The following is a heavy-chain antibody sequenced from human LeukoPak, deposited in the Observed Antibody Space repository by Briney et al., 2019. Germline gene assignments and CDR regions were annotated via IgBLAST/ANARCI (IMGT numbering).Heavy chain of an antibody. D-gene: IGHD6-6*01. CDR2: ISYSGRT. V-gene: IGHV4-39*07. J-gene: IGHJ4*02. CDR3: VRDTSSSAHY. Sequence: SETLSLTCTVSGGSMSSGDYYWAWVRQRPGMGLEWIGSISYSGRTFSKPHLTSRVAISIDASKSQFSLRLSSVTAADTAVYYCVRDTSSSAHYWGQGTLVTVSS. CDR1: GGSMSSGDYY.